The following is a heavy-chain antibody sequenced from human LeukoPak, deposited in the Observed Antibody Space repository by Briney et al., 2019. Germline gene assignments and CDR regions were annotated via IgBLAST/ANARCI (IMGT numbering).Heavy chain of an antibody. V-gene: IGHV4-59*01. CDR2: IYYSGST. CDR1: GGSISSYY. Sequence: SETLSLTCTVSGGSISSYYWSWIRQPPGKGLEWIGYIYYSGSTNYNPSLKSRVTISVDTSKNQFSLKLSSVTAADTAVYYCAREGRQWLDFDYWGQGTLVTVSS. J-gene: IGHJ4*02. CDR3: AREGRQWLDFDY. D-gene: IGHD6-19*01.